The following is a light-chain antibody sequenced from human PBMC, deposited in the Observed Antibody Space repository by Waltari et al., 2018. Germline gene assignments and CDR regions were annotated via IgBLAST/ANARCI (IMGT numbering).Light chain of an antibody. J-gene: IGLJ3*02. V-gene: IGLV7-46*01. CDR2: DTS. CDR3: LISYSGVGV. Sequence: QAVVTQEPSLTVSPGGTVTLTCGSSAGAVTSGLYPYWFQQKPGQGPRTLIYDTSNKHPLTPARFSGSLLGGKAALTLSGAQAEDEAEYYCLISYSGVGVFGGGTKLTVL. CDR1: AGAVTSGLY.